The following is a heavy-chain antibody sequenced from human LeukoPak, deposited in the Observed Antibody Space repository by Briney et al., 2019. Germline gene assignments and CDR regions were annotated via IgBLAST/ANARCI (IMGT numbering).Heavy chain of an antibody. V-gene: IGHV4-59*08. CDR1: GGSISSYY. D-gene: IGHD4-17*01. Sequence: SETLSLTCTVSGGSISSYYWSWIRQPPGKGLEWIGYIYYSGSTNYNPSPKSRVTISVDTSKNQFSLKLSSVTAADTAVYYCASYGVGFNYWGQGTLVTVSS. CDR3: ASYGVGFNY. CDR2: IYYSGST. J-gene: IGHJ4*02.